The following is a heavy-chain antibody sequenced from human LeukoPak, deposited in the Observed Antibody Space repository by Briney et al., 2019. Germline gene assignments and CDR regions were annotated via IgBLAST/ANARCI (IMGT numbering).Heavy chain of an antibody. CDR2: ISYDGSNK. CDR3: ARGGRWFGEMDV. D-gene: IGHD3-10*01. V-gene: IGHV3-30*04. CDR1: GFTFSSYA. Sequence: PGGSLRLSCAASGFTFSSYAMHWVRQAPGKGLEWVAVISYDGSNKYYADSVKGRFTISRDNAKNSLYLQMNSLRAEDTAVYYCARGGRWFGEMDVWGKGTTVTISS. J-gene: IGHJ6*04.